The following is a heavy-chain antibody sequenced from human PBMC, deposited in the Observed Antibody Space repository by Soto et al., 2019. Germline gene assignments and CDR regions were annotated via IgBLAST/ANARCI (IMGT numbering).Heavy chain of an antibody. V-gene: IGHV4-34*01. J-gene: IGHJ4*02. Sequence: QVQLQQWGAGLLKPSETLSLTCAVYGGSFSGYYWSWIRQPPGKGLEWIGEINHSGSTNYNPSLKSRVTISVDTSKNQFSLKLSSVTAADTAVYSCARRMYSSGLDYWGQGTLVTVSS. CDR3: ARRMYSSGLDY. CDR2: INHSGST. CDR1: GGSFSGYY. D-gene: IGHD6-19*01.